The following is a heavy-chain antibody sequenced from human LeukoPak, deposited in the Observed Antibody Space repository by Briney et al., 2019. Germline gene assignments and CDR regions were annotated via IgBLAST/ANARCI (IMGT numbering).Heavy chain of an antibody. CDR3: ARGLYGSGGYVFDF. J-gene: IGHJ4*02. CDR1: GFTFSSYS. CDR2: ISSSSRTI. D-gene: IGHD3-10*01. Sequence: GGSLRLSCAASGFTFSSYSMNWVRQAPGKGLEWVSYISSSSRTIYYADSVKGRFTFSRDNAKNSLYLQMNSLRAEDTSVYYCARGLYGSGGYVFDFWGQGTLVTVSS. V-gene: IGHV3-48*01.